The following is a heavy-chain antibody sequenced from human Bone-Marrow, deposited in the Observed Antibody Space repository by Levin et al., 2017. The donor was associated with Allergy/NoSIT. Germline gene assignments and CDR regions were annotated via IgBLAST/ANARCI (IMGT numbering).Heavy chain of an antibody. J-gene: IGHJ4*02. CDR3: ASVPLTSGSLNS. V-gene: IGHV3-69-1*01. CDR1: GLTVSDSV. Sequence: PGGSLRLSCAASGLTVSDSVLNWIRQAPGKGLEWISYISDNDFIKYAPSVEGRFSISRDSATHSLFLQMNNLRTEDTAVYYCASVPLTSGSLNSWGQGIQVTVSS. D-gene: IGHD3-10*01. CDR2: ISDNDFI.